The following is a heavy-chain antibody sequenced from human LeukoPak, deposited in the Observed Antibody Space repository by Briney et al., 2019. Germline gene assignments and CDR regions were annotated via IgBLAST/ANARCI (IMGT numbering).Heavy chain of an antibody. CDR3: ARESAVAGPEAHAFDI. CDR2: IYYSGST. D-gene: IGHD6-19*01. J-gene: IGHJ3*02. V-gene: IGHV4-59*01. Sequence: SETLSLTCTVSGGSISSYYWSWIRHPPGKGLEWSGYIYYSGSTNYNPSLKSRVTISVDTSKNQFSLRLSSVTAADTAVYYCARESAVAGPEAHAFDIWGQGTMVTVSS. CDR1: GGSISSYY.